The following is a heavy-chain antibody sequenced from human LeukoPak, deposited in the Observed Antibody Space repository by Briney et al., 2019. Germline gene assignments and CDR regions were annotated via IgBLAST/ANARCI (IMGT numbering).Heavy chain of an antibody. CDR1: GGSISSSYF. CDR2: IFYNGGP. V-gene: IGHV4-39*07. J-gene: IGHJ3*02. D-gene: IGHD1-26*01. Sequence: SETLSLTCTVSGGSISSSYFWGWVRQSPGRGLEWLGNIFYNGGPYYNPSFKSRVVISVDTSKNHLSLTLNAVTAADTAVYHCASYSGIYSAFEIWSQGTLVTVSS. CDR3: ASYSGIYSAFEI.